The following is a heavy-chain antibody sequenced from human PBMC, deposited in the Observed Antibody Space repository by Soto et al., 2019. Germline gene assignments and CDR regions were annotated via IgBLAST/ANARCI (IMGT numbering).Heavy chain of an antibody. V-gene: IGHV3-33*01. J-gene: IGHJ3*02. CDR3: ARDKGSSGPRLQAFDI. CDR1: GFTFSSYG. D-gene: IGHD6-19*01. Sequence: PVGSLRLSCAASGFTFSSYGMHWVRQAPGKGLEWVAVIWYDGSNKYYADSVKGRFTISRDNSKNTLYLQMNSLRAEDTAVYYCARDKGSSGPRLQAFDIWGQGTMVTVSS. CDR2: IWYDGSNK.